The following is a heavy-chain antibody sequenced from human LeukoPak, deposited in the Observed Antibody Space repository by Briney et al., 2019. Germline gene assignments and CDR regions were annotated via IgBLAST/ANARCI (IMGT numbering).Heavy chain of an antibody. CDR3: ARDFYYDSGYANDY. D-gene: IGHD3-22*01. CDR1: GFTFSSYG. J-gene: IGHJ4*02. V-gene: IGHV3-53*01. Sequence: GGPLRLSCAASGFTFSSYGMSWVRQAPGKGLEWVSVIYSGGSTYYADSVKGRFTISRDNSKNTLYLQMNSLRAEDTAVYYCARDFYYDSGYANDYWGQGTPVTVSS. CDR2: IYSGGST.